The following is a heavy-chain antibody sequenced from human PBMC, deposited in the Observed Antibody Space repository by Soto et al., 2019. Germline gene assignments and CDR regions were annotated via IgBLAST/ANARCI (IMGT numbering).Heavy chain of an antibody. V-gene: IGHV5-51*01. J-gene: IGHJ6*01. CDR1: GYSFTSYW. D-gene: IGHD1-26*01. CDR2: IYPGDSDT. Sequence: GESLTISCKDSGYSFTSYWIVWVLQMPGKGLEWMGIIYPGDSDTRYSPSFQGQVTISADKSISTAYLQWSSLKASDTAMYYCARRAVSGSYFGGMDVWGQGTPVTVSS. CDR3: ARRAVSGSYFGGMDV.